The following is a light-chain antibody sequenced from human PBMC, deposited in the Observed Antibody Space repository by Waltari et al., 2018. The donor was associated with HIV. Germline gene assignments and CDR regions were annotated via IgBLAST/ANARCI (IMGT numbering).Light chain of an antibody. CDR1: SPNIGSNY. Sequence: QSVLTQPPSTSGTPGQRVTISCSGSSPNIGSNYIYWYRQVPGTTPKLLMYTNNRRPSWVPDRFSVSRSGTSASLAISGLRSGDEADYYCAAWDDSLNGWVFGGGTKLTVL. V-gene: IGLV1-47*01. J-gene: IGLJ3*02. CDR3: AAWDDSLNGWV. CDR2: TNN.